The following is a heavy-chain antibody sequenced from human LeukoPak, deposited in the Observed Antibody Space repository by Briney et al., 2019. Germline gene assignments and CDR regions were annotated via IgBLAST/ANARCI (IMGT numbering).Heavy chain of an antibody. D-gene: IGHD2-15*01. J-gene: IGHJ4*02. V-gene: IGHV4-59*08. Sequence: PSETLSLTCIVSGNSISTDYWSWVRQSPTKGLEWIAYINYRGNTEYNPSLKSRVTVTVDTSQNHVSLNMRSVTAADTAVYYCARLDCDADSCYKYWGLGTLVTVSS. CDR3: ARLDCDADSCYKY. CDR1: GNSISTDY. CDR2: INYRGNT.